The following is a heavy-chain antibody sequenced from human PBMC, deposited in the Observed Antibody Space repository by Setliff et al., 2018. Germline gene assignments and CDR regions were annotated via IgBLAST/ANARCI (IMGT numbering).Heavy chain of an antibody. CDR1: GGPISSYY. J-gene: IGHJ4*02. V-gene: IGHV4-59*08. CDR2: IYYSGST. Sequence: SETLSLTCTVSGGPISSYYWSWTRQPPGKGLEWIGYIYYSGSTNYNPSLKSRVTISVDTSKNQFSLKLSSVTAADTAIYYCARGGTYRYFDYWGQGTLVTVSS. CDR3: ARGGTYRYFDY.